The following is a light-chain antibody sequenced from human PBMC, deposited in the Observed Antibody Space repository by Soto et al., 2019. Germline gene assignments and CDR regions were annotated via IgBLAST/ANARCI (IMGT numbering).Light chain of an antibody. CDR2: GVS. J-gene: IGLJ1*01. CDR3: SSYTTTSTQV. CDR1: SSDIGSFNY. Sequence: QSALTQPASVSGSPGQSITISCTGTSSDIGSFNYVSWYQHHPGTAPKLIIYGVSNRPSGVSNRFSGSKSGNTASLTISGLQAEDEADYYCSSYTTTSTQVFRTGTKLTVL. V-gene: IGLV2-14*03.